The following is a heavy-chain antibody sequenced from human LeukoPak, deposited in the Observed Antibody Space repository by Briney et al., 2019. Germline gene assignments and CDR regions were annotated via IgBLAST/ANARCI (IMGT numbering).Heavy chain of an antibody. Sequence: GGSLRLSCAASGFTFSSYSMNWVRQAPGKGLQWVSSITSSSSYIYYADSVKGRFTISRDNAKNSLYLQMNSLRAEDTAVYYCARHVVAVGFDYWGQGTLVTVSS. V-gene: IGHV3-21*01. CDR2: ITSSSSYI. CDR3: ARHVVAVGFDY. J-gene: IGHJ4*02. D-gene: IGHD3-22*01. CDR1: GFTFSSYS.